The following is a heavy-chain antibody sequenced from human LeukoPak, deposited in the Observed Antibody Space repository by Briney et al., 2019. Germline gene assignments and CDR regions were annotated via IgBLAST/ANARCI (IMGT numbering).Heavy chain of an antibody. CDR1: GGSISSDS. CDR2: IYISGST. V-gene: IGHV4-4*07. Sequence: PSETLSLTCTVSGGSISSDSWSWIRQPAGKVLEWIGRIYISGSTNSNPSLKSRVTISVDTSKNQFSLELTSVTATDTALYFCATSSGGTTVLPSAWGQGTLVAVSS. J-gene: IGHJ5*02. CDR3: ATSSGGTTVLPSA. D-gene: IGHD2-15*01.